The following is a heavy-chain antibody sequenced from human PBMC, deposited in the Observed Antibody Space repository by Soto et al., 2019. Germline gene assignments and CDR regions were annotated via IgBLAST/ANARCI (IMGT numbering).Heavy chain of an antibody. CDR1: GVTFSSYG. V-gene: IGHV3-33*01. D-gene: IGHD3-3*01. CDR2: IWYDGSNK. Sequence: XGSLRLSSAAAGVTFSSYGMHWVRQAPGKGLDWVAVIWYDGSNKYYADSVKGRFTISRDNSKNTLYLQMNSLRAEDTAVYYCARDFGVYDFWSGYSPSYYGMDVWGQGTTVTVSS. CDR3: ARDFGVYDFWSGYSPSYYGMDV. J-gene: IGHJ6*02.